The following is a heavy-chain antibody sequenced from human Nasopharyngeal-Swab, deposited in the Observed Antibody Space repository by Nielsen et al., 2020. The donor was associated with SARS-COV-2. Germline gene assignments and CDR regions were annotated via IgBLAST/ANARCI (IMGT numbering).Heavy chain of an antibody. D-gene: IGHD2-2*01. CDR3: ATAEYCSSTSCYYDAFDI. CDR2: IYYSGST. CDR1: GGSISSSSYY. J-gene: IGHJ3*02. V-gene: IGHV4-39*01. Sequence: SETLSLTCTVSGGSISSSSYYWGWIRQPPGKGLEWIGSIYYSGSTYYNPSLKSRVTISVDTSKNQFSLKLSSVTAADTAVYYCATAEYCSSTSCYYDAFDIWGQGTMVTVSS.